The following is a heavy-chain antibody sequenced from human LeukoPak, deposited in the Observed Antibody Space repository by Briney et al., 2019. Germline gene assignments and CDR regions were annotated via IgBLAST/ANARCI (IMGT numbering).Heavy chain of an antibody. D-gene: IGHD3-9*01. CDR1: GFTFSSYA. CDR2: ISGSGGST. CDR3: AKDGGLLRYFDWPPHFDY. J-gene: IGHJ4*02. Sequence: PGGSLRLSCAASGFTFSSYAMSWVRQAPGKGLEWVSAISGSGGSTYYADSVKGRFTISRDNSKNTLYLQMNSLRAEDTAVYYCAKDGGLLRYFDWPPHFDYWGQGTLVTVSS. V-gene: IGHV3-23*01.